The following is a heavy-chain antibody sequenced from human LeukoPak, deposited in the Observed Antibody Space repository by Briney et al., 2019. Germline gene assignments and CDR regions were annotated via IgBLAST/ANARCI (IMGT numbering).Heavy chain of an antibody. Sequence: SETLSLTCTGSGGSISSYYWSWIRQPPGKGLEWIGYIYYSGSTNYNPSLKSRVTISVDTSKNQFSLKLSSVTAADTAVYYCARGVDFDYWGQGTLVTVSS. CDR3: ARGVDFDY. CDR2: IYYSGST. CDR1: GGSISSYY. V-gene: IGHV4-59*01. J-gene: IGHJ4*02.